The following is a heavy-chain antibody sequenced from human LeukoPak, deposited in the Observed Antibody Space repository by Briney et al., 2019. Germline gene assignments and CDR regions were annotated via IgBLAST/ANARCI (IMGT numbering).Heavy chain of an antibody. CDR3: ARVEKRGIAARGSFDY. J-gene: IGHJ4*02. Sequence: ASAKVSCKASGYTFTSYDINWVRQATGQGLEWMGWMNPNSGNTGYAQKFQGRVTITRNTSISTAYMELSSLRSEDTAVYYCARVEKRGIAARGSFDYWGQGTLVTVSS. CDR1: GYTFTSYD. CDR2: MNPNSGNT. D-gene: IGHD6-13*01. V-gene: IGHV1-8*03.